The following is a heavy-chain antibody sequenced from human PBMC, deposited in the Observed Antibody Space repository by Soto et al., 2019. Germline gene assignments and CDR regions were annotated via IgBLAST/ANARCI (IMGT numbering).Heavy chain of an antibody. CDR1: GFTFSSYA. Sequence: EVQLLESGGGLVQPGGSLRLSCAASGFTFSSYAMNWVRQAPGKGLEWVSVISGNGGSTYYADSVKGRFTISRDNSKNTLYLHMNSLRAEDTAVYYCASRSSGWYFDYWGQGTLVTVSS. V-gene: IGHV3-23*01. CDR2: ISGNGGST. J-gene: IGHJ4*02. CDR3: ASRSSGWYFDY. D-gene: IGHD6-19*01.